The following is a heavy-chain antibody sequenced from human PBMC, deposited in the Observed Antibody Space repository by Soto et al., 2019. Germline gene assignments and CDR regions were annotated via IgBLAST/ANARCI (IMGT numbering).Heavy chain of an antibody. Sequence: SETLSLTCAVSGGSISSSNWWSWVRQPPGKGLEWIGEIYHSGSTNYNPSLKSRVAISVDKSKNQFSLKLSSVTAADTAVYYCARVSGSYYYGMDIWGQGTTVTVSS. V-gene: IGHV4-4*02. D-gene: IGHD1-26*01. CDR3: ARVSGSYYYGMDI. CDR2: IYHSGST. J-gene: IGHJ6*02. CDR1: GGSISSSNW.